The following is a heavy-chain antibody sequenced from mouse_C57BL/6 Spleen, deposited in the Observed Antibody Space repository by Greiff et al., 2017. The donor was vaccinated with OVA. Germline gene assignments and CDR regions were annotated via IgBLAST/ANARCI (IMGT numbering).Heavy chain of an antibody. CDR2: INPGSGGT. V-gene: IGHV1-54*01. CDR3: ARSHYSNYVFAY. J-gene: IGHJ3*01. CDR1: GYAFTNYL. Sequence: QVQLKQSGAELVRPGTSVKVSCKASGYAFTNYLIEWVKQRPGQGLEWIGVINPGSGGTNYNEKFKGKATLTADKSSSTAYMQLSSLTSEDSAVYFCARSHYSNYVFAYWGQGTLVTVSA. D-gene: IGHD2-5*01.